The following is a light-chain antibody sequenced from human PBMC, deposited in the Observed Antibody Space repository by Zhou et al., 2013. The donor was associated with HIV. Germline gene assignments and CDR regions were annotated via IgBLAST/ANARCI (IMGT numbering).Light chain of an antibody. CDR3: LQCRQLPYT. CDR1: QSLVHGDGKTY. Sequence: DIVVTQTPLSLSVTPGQPASLSCKSSQSLVHGDGKTYLYWYLQKPGQPPQLLIYEASYRFSGVPDRFSGSGSGTDFTLQISRVEPEDVGIYYCLQCRQLPYTFGQGTKLEI. J-gene: IGKJ2*01. CDR2: EAS. V-gene: IGKV2D-29*01.